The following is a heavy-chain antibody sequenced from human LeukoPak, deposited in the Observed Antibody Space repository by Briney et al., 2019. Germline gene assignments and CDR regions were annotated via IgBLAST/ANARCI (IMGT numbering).Heavy chain of an antibody. CDR1: GFTFSSYG. J-gene: IGHJ4*02. CDR3: ARDAGILTGYKDY. Sequence: GGSLRLSCAAPGFTFSSYGMHWVRQAPGKGLEWVAVIWYDGSNKYYADSVKGRFTISRDNSKNTLYLQMNSLRAEDTAVYYCARDAGILTGYKDYWGQGTLVTVSS. CDR2: IWYDGSNK. V-gene: IGHV3-33*01. D-gene: IGHD3-9*01.